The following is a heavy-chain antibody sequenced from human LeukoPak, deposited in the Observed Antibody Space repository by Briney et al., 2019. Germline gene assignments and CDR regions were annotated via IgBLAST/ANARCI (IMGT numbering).Heavy chain of an antibody. D-gene: IGHD6-13*01. CDR2: ISYDGSNK. Sequence: GGSLRLSCAASGFTFSSYAMHWVRQAPGKGLEWVAVISYDGSNKYYADSVKGRFTISRDNSKNTLYLQMNSLRAEDTAVYYCAREQQLGYYYYGMDVWGQGTTVTVSS. V-gene: IGHV3-30*14. CDR1: GFTFSSYA. J-gene: IGHJ6*02. CDR3: AREQQLGYYYYGMDV.